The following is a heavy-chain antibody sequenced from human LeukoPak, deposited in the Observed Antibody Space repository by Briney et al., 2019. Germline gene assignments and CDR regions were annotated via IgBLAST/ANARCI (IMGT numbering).Heavy chain of an antibody. Sequence: ASVKVSCKASGYTFTGYYMHWVRQAPGQGLEWMGWINPNSGGTNYAQKFQGRVTMTRDTSISTVYMELSRLRSDDTAVYYCARWGDSSGWYGGGFDPWGQGTLVTVSS. V-gene: IGHV1-2*02. CDR1: GYTFTGYY. CDR2: INPNSGGT. CDR3: ARWGDSSGWYGGGFDP. J-gene: IGHJ5*02. D-gene: IGHD6-19*01.